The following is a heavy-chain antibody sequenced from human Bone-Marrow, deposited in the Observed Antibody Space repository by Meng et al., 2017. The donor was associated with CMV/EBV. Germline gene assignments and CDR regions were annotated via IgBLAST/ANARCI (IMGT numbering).Heavy chain of an antibody. CDR3: AKDWASNGDYDYFDS. CDR1: GFVFRSYV. CDR2: VNRNGDRK. J-gene: IGHJ4*02. D-gene: IGHD4-17*01. V-gene: IGHV3-23*01. Sequence: GESLKISCAASGFVFRSYVMSWVRQVPGKGLEWVAGVNRNGDRKNYIDSVKGRFTISRDTSSNTLYLQLSSLRVEDTAIYHCAKDWASNGDYDYFDSWGPGTQVTVSS.